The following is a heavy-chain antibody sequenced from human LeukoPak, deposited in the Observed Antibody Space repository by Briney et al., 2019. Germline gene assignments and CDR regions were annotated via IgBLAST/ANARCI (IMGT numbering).Heavy chain of an antibody. CDR1: GFTFSSYA. CDR2: IYSGGST. V-gene: IGHV3-53*01. J-gene: IGHJ4*02. CDR3: AREVQYYFDY. Sequence: GGSLRLSCAASGFTFSSYAMSWVRQAPGKGLEWVSVIYSGGSTYYADSVKGRFTISRDNSKNTLYLQMNSLRAEDTAVYYCAREVQYYFDYWGQGTLVTVSS.